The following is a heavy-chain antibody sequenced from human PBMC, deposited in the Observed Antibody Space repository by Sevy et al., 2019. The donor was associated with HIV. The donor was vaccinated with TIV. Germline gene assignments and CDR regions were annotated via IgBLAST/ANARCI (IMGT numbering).Heavy chain of an antibody. CDR2: ISSSGSTI. V-gene: IGHV3-48*03. CDR3: ARTTMIGYYYYGMDV. CDR1: GFTFSSYV. Sequence: GGSLRLSCAASGFTFSSYVMNWVRQAPGKGLEWVSYISSSGSTIYYADSVKGRFTISRDNAKNSLYLQMNSLRAEDTAVYYCARTTMIGYYYYGMDVWGQGTTVTVSS. D-gene: IGHD3-22*01. J-gene: IGHJ6*02.